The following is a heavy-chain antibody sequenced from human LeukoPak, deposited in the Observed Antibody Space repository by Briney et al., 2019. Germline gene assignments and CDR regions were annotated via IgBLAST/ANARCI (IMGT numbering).Heavy chain of an antibody. Sequence: PGESLKISCKGSGYSFTSYWIGWVRQMPGKGLEWRGIIYPGDSDTRYSPSFQGQVTISADKSISTAYLQWSSLKASDTATYYCARLGESEDYYMDVWGKGTTVTVSS. V-gene: IGHV5-51*03. CDR1: GYSFTSYW. J-gene: IGHJ6*03. CDR2: IYPGDSDT. D-gene: IGHD3-16*01. CDR3: ARLGESEDYYMDV.